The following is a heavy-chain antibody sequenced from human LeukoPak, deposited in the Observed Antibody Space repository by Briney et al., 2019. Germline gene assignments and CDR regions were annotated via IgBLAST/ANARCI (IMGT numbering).Heavy chain of an antibody. V-gene: IGHV3-66*01. D-gene: IGHD6-6*01. Sequence: GGSLRLSCAASGLTVSDTYMIWVRQAPGKGLEWVSVIYRDGTTHYAESMKYRFIISRENSQNTLYLHMNSLRAEDTAVYYCARVLSIPDAFDIWGQGTMVTVS. CDR2: IYRDGTT. CDR3: ARVLSIPDAFDI. J-gene: IGHJ3*02. CDR1: GLTVSDTY.